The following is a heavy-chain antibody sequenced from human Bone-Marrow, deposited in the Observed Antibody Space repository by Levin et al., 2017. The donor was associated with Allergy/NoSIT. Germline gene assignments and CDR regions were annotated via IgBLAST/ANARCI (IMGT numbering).Heavy chain of an antibody. CDR2: LYSGGDT. V-gene: IGHV3-53*01. CDR1: GFPVSGNY. D-gene: IGHD6-19*01. J-gene: IGHJ2*01. CDR3: AKCSGWYGKGYFDL. Sequence: LSLTCAASGFPVSGNYMSWVRQAPGKGLEWVSVLYSGGDTKYTESVKGRFTISRDNSKNTLYLQMNSLRAEDTAVYYCAKCSGWYGKGYFDLWGRGTLVTVSS.